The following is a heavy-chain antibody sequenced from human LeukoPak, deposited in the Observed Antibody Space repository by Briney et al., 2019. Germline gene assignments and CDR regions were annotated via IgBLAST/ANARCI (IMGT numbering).Heavy chain of an antibody. V-gene: IGHV4-4*02. Sequence: SETLSLTCAVSGGSISSSNWWSWVRQPPGKGLEWIGEIYHSGSTNYNPSLKSRVTISVDKSKNQFSLKLSSVTAADTAVYYCARVYSSGWYEADYFDYWGQGTLVTVSS. CDR1: GGSISSSNW. J-gene: IGHJ4*02. CDR2: IYHSGST. CDR3: ARVYSSGWYEADYFDY. D-gene: IGHD6-19*01.